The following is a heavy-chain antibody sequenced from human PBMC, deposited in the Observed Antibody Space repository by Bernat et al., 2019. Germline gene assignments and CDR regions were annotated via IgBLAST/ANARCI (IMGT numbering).Heavy chain of an antibody. CDR1: GGSISSSSYY. Sequence: QLQLQESGPGLVKPSETLSLTCTVSGGSISSSSYYWGWIRQPPGKGLEWIGSIYYSGSTYYNPSLKSRVTISVDQTKNQFPLKLSSVTAADTAVYYFSRTYYYGSGSTDYMDVWGKGTTVTVSS. V-gene: IGHV4-39*01. J-gene: IGHJ6*03. D-gene: IGHD3-10*01. CDR3: SRTYYYGSGSTDYMDV. CDR2: IYYSGST.